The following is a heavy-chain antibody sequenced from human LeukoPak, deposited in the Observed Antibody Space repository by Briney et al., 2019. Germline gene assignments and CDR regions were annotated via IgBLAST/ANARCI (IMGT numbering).Heavy chain of an antibody. J-gene: IGHJ3*02. Sequence: ASVKVSCKASGYTFTNFGISWVRQAPGQGLEWMGGISAYNGNTNYAQKVQGRVTMTTDTSTSTVYMELRSLRSDDTAVYYCARAGGWAREDYKADAFDIWGQGTMVTVSS. D-gene: IGHD6-19*01. CDR1: GYTFTNFG. V-gene: IGHV1-18*01. CDR3: ARAGGWAREDYKADAFDI. CDR2: ISAYNGNT.